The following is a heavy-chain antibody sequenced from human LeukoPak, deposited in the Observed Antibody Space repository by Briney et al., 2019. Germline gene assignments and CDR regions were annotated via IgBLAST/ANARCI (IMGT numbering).Heavy chain of an antibody. CDR1: GVSVSSGSYY. Sequence: SETLSLTCTVSGVSVSSGSYYWSWIRQPPGKGLEWIGYIYYSGSTNYNPSLKSRVTISVDTSKNQFSLKLSSVTAADTAVYYCAREEPHVAYYYDSSGQTGWFDPWGQGTLVTVSS. CDR2: IYYSGST. V-gene: IGHV4-61*01. CDR3: AREEPHVAYYYDSSGQTGWFDP. J-gene: IGHJ5*02. D-gene: IGHD3-22*01.